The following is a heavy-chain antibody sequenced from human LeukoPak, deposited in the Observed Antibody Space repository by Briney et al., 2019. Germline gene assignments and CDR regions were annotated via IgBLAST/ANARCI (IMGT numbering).Heavy chain of an antibody. J-gene: IGHJ4*02. CDR1: GYTFTSYD. Sequence: ASVKVSCKASGYTFTSYDINWVRQATGQGLEWMGWMNPNSGNTGYAQKFQGRVTMTRNTSISTAYMELRSLRSDDTAVYYCAREGYYDILTGYYLPDYWGQETLVTVSS. V-gene: IGHV1-8*01. CDR2: MNPNSGNT. D-gene: IGHD3-9*01. CDR3: AREGYYDILTGYYLPDY.